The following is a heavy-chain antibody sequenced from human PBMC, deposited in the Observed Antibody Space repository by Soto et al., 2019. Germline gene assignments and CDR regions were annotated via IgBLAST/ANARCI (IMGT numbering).Heavy chain of an antibody. V-gene: IGHV1-3*01. CDR2: INAGNGNT. Sequence: ASVKVSCKASGYTFTSYAMLWVRQAPGQRLEWMGWINAGNGNTKYSQKFQGRVTITRDTSASTAYMELSSLRSEDTAVYYCAKDPEYGFGNTWGQGTLVTVSS. D-gene: IGHD2-15*01. CDR3: AKDPEYGFGNT. J-gene: IGHJ5*02. CDR1: GYTFTSYA.